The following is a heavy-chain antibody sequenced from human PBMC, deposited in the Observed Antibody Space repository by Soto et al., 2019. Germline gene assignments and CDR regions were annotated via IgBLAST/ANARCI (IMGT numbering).Heavy chain of an antibody. CDR2: ISAYNGNT. V-gene: IGHV1-18*01. CDR3: VRQKLKEDSSSSMRGGYYYYGMDV. CDR1: GYTFTSYG. Sequence: QVQLVQSGAEVKKPGASVKVSCKASGYTFTSYGISWVRQAPGQGLEWMGWISAYNGNTNYAQKLQGRVTMTTDTTTSTADMELRCLRSDDTAVYYCVRQKLKEDSSSSMRGGYYYYGMDVWGQGTTVTVSS. D-gene: IGHD6-6*01. J-gene: IGHJ6*02.